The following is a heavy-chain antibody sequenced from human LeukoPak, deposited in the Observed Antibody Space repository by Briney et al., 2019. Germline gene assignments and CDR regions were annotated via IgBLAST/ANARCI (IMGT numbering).Heavy chain of an antibody. Sequence: PGGSLRLSCAASGFTFDDYAMHWVRQAPGKGLEWVSSISSSSSSIYYADSVKGRFTISRDNAKNSLHLQMNSLRAEDTAVYFCARDSADFWSGYNVWGQGTMVTVSS. CDR2: ISSSSSSI. V-gene: IGHV3-21*01. J-gene: IGHJ3*01. D-gene: IGHD3-3*01. CDR1: GFTFDDYA. CDR3: ARDSADFWSGYNV.